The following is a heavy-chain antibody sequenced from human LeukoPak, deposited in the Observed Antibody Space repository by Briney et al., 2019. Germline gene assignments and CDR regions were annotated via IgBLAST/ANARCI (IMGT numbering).Heavy chain of an antibody. CDR1: GFTFSSYA. J-gene: IGHJ6*03. V-gene: IGHV3-30-3*01. CDR3: ARGDIVVVPAESFMDV. CDR2: ISYDGSNK. Sequence: GGSLRLSCAASGFTFSSYAMHWVRQAPGKGPEWVAVISYDGSNKYYADSVKGRFTISRDNSKNTLYLQMNSLRAEDTAVYYCARGDIVVVPAESFMDVWGKGTTVTVSS. D-gene: IGHD2-2*01.